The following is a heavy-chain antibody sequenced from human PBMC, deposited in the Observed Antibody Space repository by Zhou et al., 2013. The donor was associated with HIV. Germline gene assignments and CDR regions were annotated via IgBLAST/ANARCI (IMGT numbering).Heavy chain of an antibody. CDR1: GYTFTNYG. CDR2: ISSYTGDT. D-gene: IGHD2-15*01. Sequence: QVQLLQSGSEMKKPGASVKVSCKTSGYTFTNYGISWVRQAPGQGLEWLGSISSYTGDTNYAQRLQGRVTMTTDTSTSTAYMELRTLRSDDTAVYYCARDRDVVPIVAATSWFDSWGRGTLVTVSS. J-gene: IGHJ5*01. CDR3: ARDRDVVPIVAATSWFDS. V-gene: IGHV1-18*01.